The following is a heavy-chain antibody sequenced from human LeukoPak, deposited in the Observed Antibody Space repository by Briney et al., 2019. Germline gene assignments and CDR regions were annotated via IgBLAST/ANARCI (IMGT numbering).Heavy chain of an antibody. Sequence: GGSLRLSCAASGFTFDDYGMSWVRQAPGKGLEWVSGINWNGGSTDYADPVKGRFTIPRDNAKNSLYLQMNNLRAEDTALYYCARVNSDYYDSSGYYYWGQGTLVTVSS. CDR3: ARVNSDYYDSSGYYY. D-gene: IGHD3-22*01. V-gene: IGHV3-20*04. CDR2: INWNGGST. J-gene: IGHJ4*02. CDR1: GFTFDDYG.